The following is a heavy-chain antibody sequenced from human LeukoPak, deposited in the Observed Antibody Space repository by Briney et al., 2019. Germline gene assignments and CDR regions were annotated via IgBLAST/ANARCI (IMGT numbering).Heavy chain of an antibody. CDR2: IGTAGDT. CDR1: GFTFSSYD. J-gene: IGHJ5*02. V-gene: IGHV3-13*01. Sequence: PGGSLGLACAASGFTFSSYDMHWVRQGTGEGLEWVSAIGTAGDTYYSGSVRGRFTMSRENAKNSVYLQMNSLRVEDTAVYYCARGLGTRFDPWGQGTLVTVSS. CDR3: ARGLGTRFDP. D-gene: IGHD3-16*01.